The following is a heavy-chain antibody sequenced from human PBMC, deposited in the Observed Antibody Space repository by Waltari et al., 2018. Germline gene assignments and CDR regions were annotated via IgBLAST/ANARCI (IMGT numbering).Heavy chain of an antibody. CDR1: GFSLSTSGMC. CDR3: ARIRDSNSYYYYYGMDV. D-gene: IGHD4-4*01. J-gene: IGHJ6*02. CDR2: IDWDDDK. V-gene: IGHV2-70*15. Sequence: QVTLRESGPALVKPTQTLTLTCTFSGFSLSTSGMCVSWIRQPPGKALEWLARIDWDDDKYYSTSLKTRLTISKDTSKNQVVLTMTNMDPVDTATYYCARIRDSNSYYYYYGMDVWGQGTTVTVSS.